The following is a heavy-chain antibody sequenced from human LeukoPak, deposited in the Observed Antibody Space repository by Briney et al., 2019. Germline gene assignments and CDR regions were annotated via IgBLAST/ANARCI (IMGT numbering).Heavy chain of an antibody. CDR2: IRSNSDGGTI. Sequence: GGSLRLSCAPSGFTFSNAWMNWVRQAAGKGLEWVGRIRSNSDGGTIDYAAPVKGRFTLSRDDSKTTLYLQMNSLQTEDTAVYYCATDFYDSTWGQGTLVTVSS. J-gene: IGHJ5*02. CDR1: GFTFSNAW. CDR3: ATDFYDST. V-gene: IGHV3-15*07. D-gene: IGHD3-22*01.